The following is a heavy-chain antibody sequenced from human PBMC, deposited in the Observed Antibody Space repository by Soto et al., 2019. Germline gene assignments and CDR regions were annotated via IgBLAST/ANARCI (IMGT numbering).Heavy chain of an antibody. D-gene: IGHD3-22*01. J-gene: IGHJ2*01. V-gene: IGHV1-8*01. CDR3: ARGGSYYYDSSGWYFDL. CDR1: GYTFTSYD. CDR2: MDPNSGNT. Sequence: ASVKVSCTASGYTFTSYDINWVRQATGQGLEWMGWMDPNSGNTGYAQKFQGRVTMTRNTSISTAYMELSSLRSEDTAVYYCARGGSYYYDSSGWYFDLWGRGTLVTVSS.